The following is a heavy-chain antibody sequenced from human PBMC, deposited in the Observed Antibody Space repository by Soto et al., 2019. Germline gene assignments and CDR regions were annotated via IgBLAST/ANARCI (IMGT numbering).Heavy chain of an antibody. V-gene: IGHV4-39*01. CDR1: CGKIINICGC. CDR3: ASPKIAFYNWFDP. D-gene: IGHD3-3*02. CDR2: IYYSGST. Sequence: SVTMCVTRTVACGKIINICGCWGRIRQPPGKGLEWIGSIYYSGSTYYNPSLKSRVTISVDTSKNQFSLKLSSVTAADTAVYYCASPKIAFYNWFDPWGQGTLVTVSS. J-gene: IGHJ5*02.